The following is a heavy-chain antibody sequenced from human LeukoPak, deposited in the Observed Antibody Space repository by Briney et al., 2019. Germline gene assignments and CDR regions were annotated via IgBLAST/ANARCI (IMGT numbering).Heavy chain of an antibody. J-gene: IGHJ3*02. D-gene: IGHD3-22*01. CDR2: IKEDGSEK. V-gene: IGHV3-7*01. Sequence: PGGSLRLSCAASGFTFSNYWMSWVRQTPGKGLEWVANIKEDGSEKDYVDSVKGRFTISRDNAKNSLYLQMNSLRAEDTAVYYCVRDLWYYYASSDYYSVAFDIWGQGTMVTVSS. CDR1: GFTFSNYW. CDR3: VRDLWYYYASSDYYSVAFDI.